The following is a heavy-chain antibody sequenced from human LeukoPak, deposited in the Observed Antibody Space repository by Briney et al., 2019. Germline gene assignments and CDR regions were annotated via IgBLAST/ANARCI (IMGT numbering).Heavy chain of an antibody. J-gene: IGHJ5*02. V-gene: IGHV3-23*01. CDR3: AKGLVYLKEGWFDP. Sequence: GGSLRLSCAASGVTFSSYAMSWVRQAPGKGLEWVSVISGSGGSTYYADSVKGRFTISRDNSKNTLYLQMNSLRAEDTAIYYCAKGLVYLKEGWFDPWGQGTLVTVSS. D-gene: IGHD2-8*01. CDR2: ISGSGGST. CDR1: GVTFSSYA.